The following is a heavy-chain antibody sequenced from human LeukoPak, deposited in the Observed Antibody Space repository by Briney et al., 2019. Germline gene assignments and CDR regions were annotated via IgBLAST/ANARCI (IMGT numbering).Heavy chain of an antibody. J-gene: IGHJ6*03. CDR1: GGSVSSYY. V-gene: IGHV4-4*09. CDR2: IYTSGGT. Sequence: SETLSLTCTVSGGSVSSYYWTWIRQPPGRGLERIGYIYTSGGTNYNPSLSSRVTISVDTSKNQFSLNLSSVTAADTAVYYCARRHHYYYYMDVWGKGTTVTVSS. CDR3: ARRHHYYYYMDV.